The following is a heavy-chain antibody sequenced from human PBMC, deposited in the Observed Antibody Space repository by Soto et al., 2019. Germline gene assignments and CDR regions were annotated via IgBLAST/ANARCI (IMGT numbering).Heavy chain of an antibody. D-gene: IGHD3-3*01. CDR1: SGSISGGGYY. CDR3: AREPSQNYDFWSGYLD. V-gene: IGHV4-31*03. J-gene: IGHJ6*04. CDR2: IYYSGST. Sequence: SETLSLTCTVSSGSISGGGYYWSWIRQHPGKGLEWIGYIYYSGSTYYNPSLKSRVTISVDTSKNLFSLKLSSVTAADTALFYCAREPSQNYDFWSGYLDWGKGTTVTVSS.